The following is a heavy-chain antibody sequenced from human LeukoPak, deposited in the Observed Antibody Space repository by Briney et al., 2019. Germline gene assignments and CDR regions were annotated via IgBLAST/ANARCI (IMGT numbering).Heavy chain of an antibody. V-gene: IGHV3-53*01. D-gene: IGHD5-12*01. CDR2: IYNDGTT. J-gene: IGHJ4*02. Sequence: GGSLRLSCAASGFTVRSNYVSWVRQAPGKGLEWVSVIYNDGTTYYADSVKGRFTISRDNAKNSLYLQMNSLRAEDTAVYYCARDTRYSGYFEYWGQGTLVTVSS. CDR1: GFTVRSNY. CDR3: ARDTRYSGYFEY.